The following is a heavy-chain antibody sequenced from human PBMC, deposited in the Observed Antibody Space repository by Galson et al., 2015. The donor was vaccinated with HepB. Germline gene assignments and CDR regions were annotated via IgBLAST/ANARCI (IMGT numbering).Heavy chain of an antibody. J-gene: IGHJ6*03. Sequence: SVKVSCKASGYTFTSYDINWVRQATGQGLEWMGWMNPNSGNTGYAQKFQGRVTMTRNTSISTAYMELSSLRSEDTAVYYCARGKTSIVGATLEDYYYYYMDVWGKGTTVTVSS. CDR1: GYTFTSYD. V-gene: IGHV1-8*01. CDR3: ARGKTSIVGATLEDYYYYYMDV. D-gene: IGHD1-26*01. CDR2: MNPNSGNT.